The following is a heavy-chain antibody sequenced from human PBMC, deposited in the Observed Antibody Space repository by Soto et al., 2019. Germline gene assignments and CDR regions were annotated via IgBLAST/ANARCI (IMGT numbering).Heavy chain of an antibody. Sequence: GGSLRLSCAASGFSFSSYGMHWVRQAPGKGLEWVAVIWYDGSNKYYADSVRGRFTISRDNSKNTLYLLMNSLRAEDTAVYYCARDGSGDRHAFDIWGQGTMVTVSS. J-gene: IGHJ3*02. CDR3: ARDGSGDRHAFDI. D-gene: IGHD3-10*01. V-gene: IGHV3-33*01. CDR1: GFSFSSYG. CDR2: IWYDGSNK.